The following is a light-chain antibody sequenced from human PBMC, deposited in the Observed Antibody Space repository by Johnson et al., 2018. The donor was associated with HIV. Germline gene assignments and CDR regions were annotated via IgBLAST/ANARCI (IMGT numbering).Light chain of an antibody. CDR1: SSNIANNY. Sequence: QSVFTHPPSVSAAPGQNLTISCSGSSSNIANNYVSWSQQLPGTAPTLLIYDNHKRPSGIPDRFSGSKSGTSATLGITGLQTGDEADYYCGTWDASLSVYVFGVATKVTVL. V-gene: IGLV1-51*01. CDR2: DNH. CDR3: GTWDASLSVYV. J-gene: IGLJ1*01.